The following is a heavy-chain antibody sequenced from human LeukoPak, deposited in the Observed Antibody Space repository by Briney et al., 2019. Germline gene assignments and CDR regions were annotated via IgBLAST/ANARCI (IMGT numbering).Heavy chain of an antibody. CDR1: GVSISSYY. V-gene: IGHV4-4*07. D-gene: IGHD3-10*01. J-gene: IGHJ4*02. CDR2: IHTSGST. Sequence: SETLSLTCTVSGVSISSYYWSWIRQPAGKGLEWIGRIHTSGSTNYNPSLKSRVTMSVDTSKNEFSLKLSSVTAADTALYYCAKGLPGFGDLLDVWNYWGQGILVTVSS. CDR3: AKGLPGFGDLLDVWNY.